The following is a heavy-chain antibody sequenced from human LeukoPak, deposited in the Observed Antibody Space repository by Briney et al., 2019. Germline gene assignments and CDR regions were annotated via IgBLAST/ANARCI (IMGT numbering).Heavy chain of an antibody. Sequence: ASVKVSCKASGGTFSSYAISWVRQAPGQGLEWMGRIIPILGIANYAQKFQGRVTITADKSTSTAYMGLSSLRSEDTAVYYCAREKDYDSSGYYLDYWGQGTLVTVSS. CDR2: IIPILGIA. J-gene: IGHJ4*02. D-gene: IGHD3-22*01. CDR1: GGTFSSYA. CDR3: AREKDYDSSGYYLDY. V-gene: IGHV1-69*04.